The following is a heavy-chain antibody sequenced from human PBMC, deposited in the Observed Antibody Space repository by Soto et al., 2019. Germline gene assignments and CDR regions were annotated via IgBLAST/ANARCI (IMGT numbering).Heavy chain of an antibody. J-gene: IGHJ4*02. CDR1: GGSISGDY. CDR3: ARLGGYYQAFDS. D-gene: IGHD3-22*01. CDR2: FYFIGTT. V-gene: IGHV4-59*08. Sequence: SETLSLTCTVSGGSISGDYWSWIRQSPGKCLDFFGYFYFIGTTKYNPSLKSRLTLSVDTSKNHFSLKLSSVTAADTAVYYCARLGGYYQAFDSWGQGTLVTVSS.